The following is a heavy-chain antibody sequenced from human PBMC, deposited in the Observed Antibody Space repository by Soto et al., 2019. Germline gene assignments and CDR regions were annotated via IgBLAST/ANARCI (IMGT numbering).Heavy chain of an antibody. J-gene: IGHJ6*02. CDR3: ARDVGLLWFGERRHYYYGMDV. Sequence: PGGSLRLSCAASGFTFSSYGMHWVRQAPGKGLEWVAVIWYDGSNKYYADSVKGRFTISRDNSKNTLYLQMNSLRAEDTAVYYCARDVGLLWFGERRHYYYGMDVWGQGTTVTVSS. CDR2: IWYDGSNK. D-gene: IGHD3-10*01. CDR1: GFTFSSYG. V-gene: IGHV3-33*01.